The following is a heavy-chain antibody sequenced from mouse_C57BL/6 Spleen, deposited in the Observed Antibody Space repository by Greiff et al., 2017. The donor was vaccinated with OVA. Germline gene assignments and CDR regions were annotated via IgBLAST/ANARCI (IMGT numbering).Heavy chain of an antibody. CDR1: GYTFTSYW. CDR2: IDPSDSYT. J-gene: IGHJ2*01. Sequence: VQLQHSGAELVRPGTSVKLSCKASGYTFTSYWMHWVKQRPGQGLEWIGVIDPSDSYTNYNQKFKGKATLTVDTSSSTAYMQLSSLTSEDSAVYYCARGDSFDYWGQGTTLTVSS. CDR3: ARGDSFDY. D-gene: IGHD2-12*01. V-gene: IGHV1-59*01.